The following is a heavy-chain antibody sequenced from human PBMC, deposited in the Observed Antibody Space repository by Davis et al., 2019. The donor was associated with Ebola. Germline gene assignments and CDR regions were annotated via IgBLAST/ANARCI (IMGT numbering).Heavy chain of an antibody. J-gene: IGHJ4*02. Sequence: MPSETLSLTCTVSSGSISSSSYYWGWIRQPPGKGLEWIANIYYSGSTQYNPSLKSRVTISVDTSKNQFSLKVTSVTAADTAVYYCARHGQPDYYDSSPRRDHDYWGQGILVTVSS. CDR2: IYYSGST. CDR1: SGSISSSSYY. D-gene: IGHD3-22*01. V-gene: IGHV4-39*01. CDR3: ARHGQPDYYDSSPRRDHDY.